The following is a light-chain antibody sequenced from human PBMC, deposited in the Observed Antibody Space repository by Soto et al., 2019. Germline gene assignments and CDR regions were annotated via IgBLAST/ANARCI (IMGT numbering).Light chain of an antibody. CDR3: QQGKNFPWT. CDR1: QGISSS. V-gene: IGKV1-12*01. J-gene: IGKJ1*01. CDR2: AAS. Sequence: DIQMTQSPSSVSASVGDRVTITCRASQGISSSLAWYQQRPGKAPKLLIYAASNLQSEVPSRFSGSGSGTDFTLTISSLQPDDFATYDFQQGKNFPWTFGQGTKVEIK.